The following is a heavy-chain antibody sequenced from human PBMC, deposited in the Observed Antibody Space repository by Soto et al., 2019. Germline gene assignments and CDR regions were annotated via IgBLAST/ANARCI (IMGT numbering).Heavy chain of an antibody. V-gene: IGHV1-18*01. CDR2: ISAYNGNT. J-gene: IGHJ6*02. CDR3: ASRHYGMDV. Sequence: ASVKVSCKASGYTFTSYGISWVRQAPGQGLEWMGWISAYNGNTNYAQKLQGRVTMTTDTSTSTAYLQWSSLKASDTAMYYCASRHYGMDVWGQGTTVTVSS. CDR1: GYTFTSYG.